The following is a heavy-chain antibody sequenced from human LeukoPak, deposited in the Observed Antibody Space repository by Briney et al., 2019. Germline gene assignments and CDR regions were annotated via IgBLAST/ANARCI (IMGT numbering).Heavy chain of an antibody. CDR2: INSDGFSI. V-gene: IGHV3-74*01. Sequence: GGSLRLSCAASGFTFSSYVMHWVRQAPGKGLVWVSRINSDGFSITYADSVKGRFTISRDNAKNTLYLHMNSLRGEDTAVYYCARFYGGSAFDIWGQGTMVTVSS. D-gene: IGHD3-16*01. CDR1: GFTFSSYV. CDR3: ARFYGGSAFDI. J-gene: IGHJ3*02.